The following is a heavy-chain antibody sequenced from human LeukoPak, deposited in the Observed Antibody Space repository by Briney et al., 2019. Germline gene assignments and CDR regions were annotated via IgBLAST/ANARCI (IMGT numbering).Heavy chain of an antibody. CDR3: ARRSSPGRGNSPAFAY. CDR1: GYSFTSYW. Sequence: PGESLKISCKGSGYSFTSYWIGWVRQMPGKGLEWMGIIYPGDSDTRYSPSFQGQVTISADKSISTAYLQWSSLKASDTAMYYCARRSSPGRGNSPAFAYWGQGTLVTVSS. CDR2: IYPGDSDT. J-gene: IGHJ4*02. V-gene: IGHV5-51*01. D-gene: IGHD4-23*01.